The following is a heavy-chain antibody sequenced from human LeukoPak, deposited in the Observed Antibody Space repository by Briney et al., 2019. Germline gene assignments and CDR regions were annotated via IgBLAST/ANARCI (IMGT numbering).Heavy chain of an antibody. V-gene: IGHV3-21*01. CDR2: ISSSSYI. CDR3: ASRRGKTSIAAADFDY. J-gene: IGHJ4*02. Sequence: PGGSLRLSCAASGFSFSSYSMNWVRQAPGKGLEWVSSISSSSYIYYADSVKGRFTISRDNAKNSLYLQMNSLRAEDTAVYYCASRRGKTSIAAADFDYWGQGTLVTVSS. CDR1: GFSFSSYS. D-gene: IGHD6-13*01.